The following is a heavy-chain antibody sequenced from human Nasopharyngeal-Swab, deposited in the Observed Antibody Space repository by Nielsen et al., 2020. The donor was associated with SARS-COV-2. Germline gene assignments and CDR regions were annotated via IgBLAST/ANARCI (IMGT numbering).Heavy chain of an antibody. J-gene: IGHJ4*02. CDR3: AGPQGSGWPTLYYFDY. V-gene: IGHV1-3*01. D-gene: IGHD6-19*01. Sequence: KFQGRVTITRDTSASTAYMELSSLRSEDTAVYYCAGPQGSGWPTLYYFDYWGQGTLVTVSS.